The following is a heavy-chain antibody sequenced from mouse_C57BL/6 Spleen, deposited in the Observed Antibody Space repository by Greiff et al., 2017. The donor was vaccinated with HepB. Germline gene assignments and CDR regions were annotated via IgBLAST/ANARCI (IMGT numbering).Heavy chain of an antibody. Sequence: QVQLQQSGPELVKPGASVKISCKASGYAFSSSWMNWVKQRPGKGLEWIGRIYPGDGDTNYNGKFKGKATLTADKSSSTAYMQLSSLTSEDSAVYFCAFTTVVADYFDYWGQGTTLTVSS. D-gene: IGHD1-1*01. CDR2: IYPGDGDT. CDR1: GYAFSSSW. V-gene: IGHV1-82*01. CDR3: AFTTVVADYFDY. J-gene: IGHJ2*01.